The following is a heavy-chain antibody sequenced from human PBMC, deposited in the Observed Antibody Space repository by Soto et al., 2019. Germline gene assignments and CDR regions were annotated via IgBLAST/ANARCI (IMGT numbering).Heavy chain of an antibody. V-gene: IGHV3-74*01. J-gene: IGHJ4*02. CDR1: GFIFSNYW. CDR3: VRDPSISVAGGAC. Sequence: HPGGSLRLSCAASGFIFSNYWMHWVRQAPGKGLVWVSRMSGDGSAINYADSVRGRFTISRDNAKDTLYLQMNSLTAEDTAVYYCVRDPSISVAGGACWGQGTLVTVSS. CDR2: MSGDGSAI. D-gene: IGHD2-15*01.